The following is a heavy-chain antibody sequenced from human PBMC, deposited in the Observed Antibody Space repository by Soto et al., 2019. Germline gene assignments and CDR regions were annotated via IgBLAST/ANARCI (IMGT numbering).Heavy chain of an antibody. V-gene: IGHV3-23*01. CDR2: ISGSGGST. Sequence: SLRLSCAASGFTFSSYAMSWVRQAPGKGLEWVSAISGSGGSTYYADSVKGRFTISRDNSKNTLYLQMNSLRAEDTAVYYCGGAYDFWSGYSPFDYWGQGTLVTVSS. CDR3: GGAYDFWSGYSPFDY. CDR1: GFTFSSYA. J-gene: IGHJ4*02. D-gene: IGHD3-3*01.